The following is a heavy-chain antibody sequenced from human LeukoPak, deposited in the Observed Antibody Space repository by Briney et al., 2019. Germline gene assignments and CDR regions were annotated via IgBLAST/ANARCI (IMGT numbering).Heavy chain of an antibody. CDR2: IKQDGSEK. Sequence: GGSLRLSCAASGFTFSSYWMSWVRQAPGKGLEWVANIKQDGSEKYYVDSVKGRFTISRDNAKNSLYLQMNSLRAEDTAVYYCARAEVHSSGWYGAFDIWGQGTMVTVSS. V-gene: IGHV3-7*01. CDR1: GFTFSSYW. D-gene: IGHD6-19*01. CDR3: ARAEVHSSGWYGAFDI. J-gene: IGHJ3*02.